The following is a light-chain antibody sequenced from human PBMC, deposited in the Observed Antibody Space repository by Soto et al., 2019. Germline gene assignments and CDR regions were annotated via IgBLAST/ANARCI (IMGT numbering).Light chain of an antibody. CDR1: SSNIGSNY. V-gene: IGLV1-47*01. Sequence: QSVRTQPPSESRTPGQRVTISCSGSSSNIGSNYVYWYQQLPGTAPKVLIYRNNQRPSGVPDRFSGSKSGTSASLAISGLRSEDEAHYYCATWDDSLSGWVFGGGTQLTFL. CDR3: ATWDDSLSGWV. J-gene: IGLJ3*02. CDR2: RNN.